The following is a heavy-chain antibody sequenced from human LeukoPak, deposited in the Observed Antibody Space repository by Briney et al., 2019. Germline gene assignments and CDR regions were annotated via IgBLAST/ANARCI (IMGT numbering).Heavy chain of an antibody. CDR3: ARDVSGSYYRDDFDY. D-gene: IGHD3-10*01. CDR2: ISSSSSYI. J-gene: IGHJ4*02. Sequence: GGSLRLSCAASGFTFSSYSMNWVRQAPGKGLEWVSSISSSSSYIYYADSVKGRFTISRDNAKNSLYLQMNSLRAEDTAVYYCARDVSGSYYRDDFDYWGQGTLVTVSS. CDR1: GFTFSSYS. V-gene: IGHV3-21*01.